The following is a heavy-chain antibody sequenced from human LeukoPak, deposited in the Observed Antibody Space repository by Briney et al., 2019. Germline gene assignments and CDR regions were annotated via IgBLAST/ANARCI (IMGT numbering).Heavy chain of an antibody. V-gene: IGHV4-59*01. J-gene: IGHJ4*02. CDR1: GGSISSYY. CDR2: IYYSGST. Sequence: PSETLSLTCTVSGGSISSYYWSWIRQPPGKGLEWIGYIYYSGSTNYNPSLKRRVTISVDKSKNQFALKLSSVTAADTAVYYCARVGRFGALDYWGQGTLVTVSS. D-gene: IGHD3-10*01. CDR3: ARVGRFGALDY.